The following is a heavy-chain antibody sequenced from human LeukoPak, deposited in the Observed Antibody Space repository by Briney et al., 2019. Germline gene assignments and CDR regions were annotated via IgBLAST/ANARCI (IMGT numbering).Heavy chain of an antibody. CDR2: IYYSGGT. J-gene: IGHJ5*02. Sequence: SETLSLTCTVSGGSISSYYWSWIRQLPGKGLEWIGYIYYSGGTNYNPSLKSRVTISVDTSKNQFSLKLSSVTAADTAVYYCARAGFTMVRGVIGWFDPWGQGTLVTVSS. CDR3: ARAGFTMVRGVIGWFDP. V-gene: IGHV4-59*01. CDR1: GGSISSYY. D-gene: IGHD3-10*01.